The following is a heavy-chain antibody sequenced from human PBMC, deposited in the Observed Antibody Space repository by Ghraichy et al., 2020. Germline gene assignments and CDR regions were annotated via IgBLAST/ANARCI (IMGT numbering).Heavy chain of an antibody. J-gene: IGHJ4*02. D-gene: IGHD2-2*01. Sequence: ASVKVSCKTSGYTFSIYYLQWVRQAPGQGLEWMGTVSPRDDSTNYAQKFQGRVTITRDTSTSTVYMQLNSLRSEDTAVYYCAKDGGSRSQYFDYWGQGTLVTVSS. CDR2: VSPRDDST. V-gene: IGHV1-46*01. CDR1: GYTFSIYY. CDR3: AKDGGSRSQYFDY.